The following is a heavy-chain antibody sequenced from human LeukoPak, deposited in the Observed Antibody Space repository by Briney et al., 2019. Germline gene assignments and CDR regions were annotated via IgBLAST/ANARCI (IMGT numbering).Heavy chain of an antibody. Sequence: GGSLRLSCAASGFTFSSYSMNWVRQAPGKGLEWVSYISSSSSTIYYADSVKGRFTISRDNAKNSLYLQMNSLRAEDTAVYYCAREGLRYFDWLPHLRYNWFDPWGQGTLVTVSS. D-gene: IGHD3-9*01. V-gene: IGHV3-48*01. CDR1: GFTFSSYS. CDR3: AREGLRYFDWLPHLRYNWFDP. CDR2: ISSSSSTI. J-gene: IGHJ5*02.